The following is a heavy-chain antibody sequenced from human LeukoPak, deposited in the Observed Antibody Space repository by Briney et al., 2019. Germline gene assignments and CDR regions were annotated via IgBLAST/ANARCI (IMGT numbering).Heavy chain of an antibody. CDR1: GGTFSSYA. D-gene: IGHD3-22*01. V-gene: IGHV1-69*05. CDR3: ASTYYYDSSSYYYGFDY. CDR2: IIPIFGTA. J-gene: IGHJ4*02. Sequence: SVKVSCKASGGTFSSYAISWVRQAPGQGLELMGGIIPIFGTANYAQKFQGRVTITTDESTSTAYMELSSLRSEDTAVYYCASTYYYDSSSYYYGFDYWGQGTLVTVSS.